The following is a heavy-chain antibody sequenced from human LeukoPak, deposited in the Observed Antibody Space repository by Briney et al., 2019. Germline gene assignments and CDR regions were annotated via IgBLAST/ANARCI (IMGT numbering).Heavy chain of an antibody. Sequence: SETLSLTCAVYGGSFSGYYWSWIRQPPGKGLEWIGEINHSGSTNYNPSLKSRVTISVDTSKNQFSLKLSSVTAADTAVYYCALVYCSGGSCQHSYYFDYWAQETLVTVSS. D-gene: IGHD2-15*01. CDR2: INHSGST. J-gene: IGHJ4*02. CDR3: ALVYCSGGSCQHSYYFDY. V-gene: IGHV4-34*01. CDR1: GGSFSGYY.